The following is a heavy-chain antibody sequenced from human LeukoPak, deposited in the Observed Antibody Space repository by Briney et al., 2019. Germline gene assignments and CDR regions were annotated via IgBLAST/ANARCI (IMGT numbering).Heavy chain of an antibody. CDR3: AKLIWGDEPPRVRWFDP. J-gene: IGHJ5*02. D-gene: IGHD2-21*02. Sequence: PGGSLRLSCAASGFTVSSNYMSWVRQAPGKGLEWVSAISGSGGSTYYADSVKGRFTISRDNSKNTLYLQMNSLRAEDTAVYYCAKLIWGDEPPRVRWFDPWGQGTLVTVSS. CDR1: GFTVSSNY. V-gene: IGHV3-23*01. CDR2: ISGSGGST.